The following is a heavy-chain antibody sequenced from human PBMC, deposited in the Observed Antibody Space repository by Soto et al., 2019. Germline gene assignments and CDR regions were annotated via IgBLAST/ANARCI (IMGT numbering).Heavy chain of an antibody. CDR2: VILIFDTA. CDR1: GGTFSSYS. D-gene: IGHD4-17*01. CDR3: ARASYGDYYYFHGMDV. J-gene: IGHJ6*02. Sequence: LVKGSCKASGGTFSSYSISWVRQAPGGGLEWMGGVILIFDTANYAQKFQGRVTITADESTNPAYMELRNLRSEDTAVFYCARASYGDYYYFHGMDVWGQGIPLTVPS. V-gene: IGHV1-69*13.